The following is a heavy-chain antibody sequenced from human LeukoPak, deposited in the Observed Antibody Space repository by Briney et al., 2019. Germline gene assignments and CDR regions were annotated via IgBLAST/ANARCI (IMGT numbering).Heavy chain of an antibody. Sequence: SETLSLTCAVYGGSFSDYSWSWIRQPPGKGLEWIEEINHSGGTNNNPSLMSRVIMSVDTSKNQFSLKLSSVTAADTAVYYCARVLLINSPPQGGDYWGQGILVTVSS. CDR2: INHSGGT. D-gene: IGHD2/OR15-2a*01. J-gene: IGHJ4*02. CDR3: ARVLLINSPPQGGDY. V-gene: IGHV4-34*01. CDR1: GGSFSDYS.